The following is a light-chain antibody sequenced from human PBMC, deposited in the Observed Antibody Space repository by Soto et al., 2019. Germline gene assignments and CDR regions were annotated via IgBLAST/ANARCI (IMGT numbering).Light chain of an antibody. J-gene: IGLJ1*01. V-gene: IGLV2-18*02. Sequence: QSALTQPPSVSGSPGQSVTISCTGTSSDVGSYNRVSWYQQPPGTAPKLMLYEVSNRPSGVPDRFSGSKSGNTASLAISGLQADAEADYSFSSYTSSSTYVVGTGTTFTVL. CDR3: SSYTSSSTYV. CDR1: SSDVGSYNR. CDR2: EVS.